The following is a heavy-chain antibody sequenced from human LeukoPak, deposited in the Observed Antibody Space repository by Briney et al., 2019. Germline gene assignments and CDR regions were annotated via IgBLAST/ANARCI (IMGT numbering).Heavy chain of an antibody. CDR3: ATKTIFGVVTNDY. CDR2: ISGSGGST. J-gene: IGHJ4*02. Sequence: GGSLRLSCAASGFTFSSYAMSWVRQAPGKGLEWVSAISGSGGSTYYADSVKGRLTISRDNSKNTLYLQMNSLRAEDTAVYYCATKTIFGVVTNDYWGQGTLVTVSS. D-gene: IGHD3-3*01. CDR1: GFTFSSYA. V-gene: IGHV3-23*01.